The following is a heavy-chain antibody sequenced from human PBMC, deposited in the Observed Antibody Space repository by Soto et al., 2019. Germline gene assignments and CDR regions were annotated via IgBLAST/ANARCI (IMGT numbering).Heavy chain of an antibody. Sequence: PGGSLRLSCAASGFSVSAYTLHWVRQAPGKGLEWISYISSSTTTIFYADSVKGRFTISRDNAKNSLYLQMNSLRDEDTAVYYCARETSTYYYDSSAYLGFDYWGQGTLVTVSS. D-gene: IGHD3-22*01. J-gene: IGHJ4*02. CDR1: GFSVSAYT. V-gene: IGHV3-48*02. CDR3: ARETSTYYYDSSAYLGFDY. CDR2: ISSSTTTI.